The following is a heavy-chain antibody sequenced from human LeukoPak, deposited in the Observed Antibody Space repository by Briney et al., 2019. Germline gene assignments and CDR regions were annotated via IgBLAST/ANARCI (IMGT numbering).Heavy chain of an antibody. CDR1: GGSISGYY. CDR3: AVEDVDTAMVH. CDR2: IYYSGST. Sequence: SETLSLTCTVSGGSISGYYWSWIRQPPGKGLEWIGYIYYSGSTNYNPSLKSRVTISVDTSKNQFSLKLSSVTAADTAVYYCAVEDVDTAMVHWGQGTLVTVSS. J-gene: IGHJ4*02. V-gene: IGHV4-59*01. D-gene: IGHD5-18*01.